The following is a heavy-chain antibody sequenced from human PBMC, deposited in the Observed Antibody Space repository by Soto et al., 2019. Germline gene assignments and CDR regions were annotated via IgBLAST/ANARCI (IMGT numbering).Heavy chain of an antibody. CDR1: GFTFSSHA. CDR2: ISGSGGST. Sequence: EVQLLESGGGLVQAGGSLRLSCAASGFTFSSHAMSWVRQAPGKGLEWVSAISGSGGSTYYADSVKGRFTISRDNSKNTLYLQMNSLRAEDTAVYYCAKDPGSSGWSTVGDYWGQGTLVTVSS. CDR3: AKDPGSSGWSTVGDY. V-gene: IGHV3-23*01. J-gene: IGHJ4*02. D-gene: IGHD6-19*01.